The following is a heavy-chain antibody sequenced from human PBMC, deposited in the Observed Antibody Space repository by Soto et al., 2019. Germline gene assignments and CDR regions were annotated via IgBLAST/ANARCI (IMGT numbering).Heavy chain of an antibody. D-gene: IGHD6-19*01. CDR1: GFTFSSYA. CDR2: ISYDGSNK. V-gene: IGHV3-30-3*01. J-gene: IGHJ6*02. CDR3: ARSLQSSGWYCGMDV. Sequence: QVQLVESGGGVVQPGRSLRLSCAASGFTFSSYAMHWVRQAPGKGLEWVAVISYDGSNKYYADSVKGRFTISRDNSKNTLYLQMNSMSGEDTAVYYCARSLQSSGWYCGMDVWGQGTTVTVSS.